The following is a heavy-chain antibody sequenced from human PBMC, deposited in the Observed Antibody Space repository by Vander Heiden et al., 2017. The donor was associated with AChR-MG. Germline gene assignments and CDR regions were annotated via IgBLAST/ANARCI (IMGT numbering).Heavy chain of an antibody. Sequence: QVQLVESGGGVVQPGRSLRLSCAASGFTFRSYGMHWVRQAPGKGLEWVAVISYDGSNKYYADSVKGRFTISRDNSKNTLYLQMNSLRAEDTAVYYCAKGPGTISYGDPSDDDYWGQGTLVTVSS. CDR1: GFTFRSYG. J-gene: IGHJ4*02. CDR2: ISYDGSNK. D-gene: IGHD4-17*01. V-gene: IGHV3-30*18. CDR3: AKGPGTISYGDPSDDDY.